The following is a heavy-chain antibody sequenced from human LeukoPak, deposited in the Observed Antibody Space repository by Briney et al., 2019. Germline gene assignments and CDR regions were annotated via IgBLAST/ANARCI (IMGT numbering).Heavy chain of an antibody. CDR2: INQDGSVK. CDR1: GFAFSTYW. Sequence: GGSLRLSCAASGFAFSTYWMDWVRQAPGKGLEWVGNINQDGSVKHYVDSVSGRFTISRDNARTSVYLQMSALRVDDTAVYYCTRDFVFWGQGSLVTASS. J-gene: IGHJ4*02. CDR3: TRDFVF. V-gene: IGHV3-7*01. D-gene: IGHD3-3*01.